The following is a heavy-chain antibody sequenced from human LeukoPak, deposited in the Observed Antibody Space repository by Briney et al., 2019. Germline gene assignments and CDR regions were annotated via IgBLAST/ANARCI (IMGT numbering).Heavy chain of an antibody. Sequence: GGSLRLSCAASGFTFSSYAMSWVRQAPGKGLEWVSAISGSGGSTYYADSVKGRFTISRDNSKNTLYLQMNSLRAEDSAVYYCAKDRDDYGDYDGTSDYWGQGTLVTVSS. V-gene: IGHV3-23*01. CDR3: AKDRDDYGDYDGTSDY. D-gene: IGHD4-17*01. J-gene: IGHJ4*02. CDR2: ISGSGGST. CDR1: GFTFSSYA.